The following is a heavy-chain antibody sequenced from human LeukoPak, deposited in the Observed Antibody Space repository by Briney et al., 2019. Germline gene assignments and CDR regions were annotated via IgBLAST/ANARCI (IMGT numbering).Heavy chain of an antibody. D-gene: IGHD3-10*01. V-gene: IGHV3-30-3*01. J-gene: IGHJ4*02. CDR1: GFTFSSYA. CDR2: ISYDGSNK. Sequence: GGSLRLSCAASGFTFSSYAMLWLRQAPGKGLEWVAVISYDGSNKYYADSVKGRFTISRDNSKNTLYLQMNSLRAEDTAVYYCASPMVRPYYFDYWGQGTLVTVSS. CDR3: ASPMVRPYYFDY.